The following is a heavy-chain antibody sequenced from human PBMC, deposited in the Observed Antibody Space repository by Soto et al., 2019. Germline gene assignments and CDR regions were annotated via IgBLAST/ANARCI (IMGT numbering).Heavy chain of an antibody. J-gene: IGHJ4*02. V-gene: IGHV4-59*08. CDR1: GGSISRYY. D-gene: IGHD3-10*01. CDR2: IYYSGST. Sequence: QVQLQESGPGLVKPSETLSLTCTVSGGSISRYYWSWIRQPPGKGLALIGYIYYSGSTNYNPSLMSRVTISVDTSKNQFSLKLSSVTAADTAVYYCARYYGGYSDYWGQGTLVTVSS. CDR3: ARYYGGYSDY.